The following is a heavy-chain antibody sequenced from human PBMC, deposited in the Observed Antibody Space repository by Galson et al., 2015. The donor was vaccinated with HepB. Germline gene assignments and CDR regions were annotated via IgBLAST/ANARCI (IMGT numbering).Heavy chain of an antibody. CDR2: ISGSGGST. CDR1: GFTFSSYA. J-gene: IGHJ4*02. Sequence: SLRLSCAASGFTFSSYAMSWVRQAPGKGLEWVSAISGSGGSTYYADSVKGRFTISRDNSKNTLYLQMNSLRAEDTAVYYCATRPGYGGYFDYWGQGTLVTVSS. V-gene: IGHV3-23*01. D-gene: IGHD5-18*01. CDR3: ATRPGYGGYFDY.